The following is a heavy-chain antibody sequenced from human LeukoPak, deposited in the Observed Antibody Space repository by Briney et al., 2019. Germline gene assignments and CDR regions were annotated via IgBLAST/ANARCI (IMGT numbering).Heavy chain of an antibody. J-gene: IGHJ4*02. CDR1: SGSFSGYY. Sequence: PSETLSLTFAVYSGSFSGYYWTWLRQPPGKGLEWIGEINHRGRTNYNSSLKGRVTISVDTSKNQFSLRLSSVTAADTGVYYCARGWGPYYDPDWGQGTLVTVSS. D-gene: IGHD3-3*01. V-gene: IGHV4-34*01. CDR3: ARGWGPYYDPD. CDR2: INHRGRT.